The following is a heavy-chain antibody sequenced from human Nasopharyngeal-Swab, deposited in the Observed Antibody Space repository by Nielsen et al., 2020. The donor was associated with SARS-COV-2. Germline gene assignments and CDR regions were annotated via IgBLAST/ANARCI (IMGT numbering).Heavy chain of an antibody. Sequence: WIRQPPGKGLEWVANIKQDGSEKYYVDSVKGRFTISRDNAKNSLYLQMNSLRAEDTAVYYCARGASGYYDFWSGYYRYYYYYYYMDVWGIGTTVTVSS. D-gene: IGHD3-3*01. CDR3: ARGASGYYDFWSGYYRYYYYYYYMDV. CDR2: IKQDGSEK. J-gene: IGHJ6*03. V-gene: IGHV3-7*01.